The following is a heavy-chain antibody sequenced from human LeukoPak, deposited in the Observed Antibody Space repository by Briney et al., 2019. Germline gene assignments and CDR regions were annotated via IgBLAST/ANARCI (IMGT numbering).Heavy chain of an antibody. Sequence: GGSLRPSCAASGFTFSSYAMSWVRQAPGKGLEWVSAISGSGGSTYYADSVKGRFTISRDNSKNTLYLQMNSLRAEDTAVYYCAKLVVGATYAFDIWGQGTMVTVSS. CDR3: AKLVVGATYAFDI. CDR2: ISGSGGST. D-gene: IGHD1-26*01. J-gene: IGHJ3*02. CDR1: GFTFSSYA. V-gene: IGHV3-23*01.